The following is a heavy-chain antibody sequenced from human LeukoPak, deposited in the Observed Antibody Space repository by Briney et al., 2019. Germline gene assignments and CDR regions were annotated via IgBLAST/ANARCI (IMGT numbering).Heavy chain of an antibody. V-gene: IGHV1-69*05. Sequence: ASVKVSCKASGGTFSSYAISWVRQAPGQGLEWMGGIIPIFGTANYAQKFQGRVTITTDESTSTAYMELSSLRSEDTAVYYCARGITSGSYDNWFDPWGQGTLVTVSS. CDR1: GGTFSSYA. J-gene: IGHJ5*02. CDR3: ARGITSGSYDNWFDP. D-gene: IGHD3-10*01. CDR2: IIPIFGTA.